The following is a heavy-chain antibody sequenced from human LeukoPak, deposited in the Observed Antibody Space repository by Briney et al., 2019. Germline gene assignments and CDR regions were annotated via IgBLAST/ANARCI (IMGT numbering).Heavy chain of an antibody. CDR1: GFTFSSYA. Sequence: PGGSLRLSCAASGFTFSSYAISWVRQAPGKGLEWVSAISGSGGSTYYADSVKGRFTISRDNSKNTLYLQMNSLRAEDTAVYYCAKDANSGMATTLDFDYWGQGTLVTVSS. CDR3: AKDANSGMATTLDFDY. V-gene: IGHV3-23*01. CDR2: ISGSGGST. D-gene: IGHD5-24*01. J-gene: IGHJ4*02.